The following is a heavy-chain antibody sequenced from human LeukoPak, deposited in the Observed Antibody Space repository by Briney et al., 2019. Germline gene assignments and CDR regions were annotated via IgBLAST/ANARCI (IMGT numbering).Heavy chain of an antibody. D-gene: IGHD5-12*01. CDR2: IKQDGSEK. V-gene: IGHV3-7*03. CDR1: GFTFSNSA. J-gene: IGHJ4*02. Sequence: GGSLRLSCAASGFTFSNSAMSWVRQAPGKGLEWVANIKQDGSEKNYVDSVKGRFTISRDNAKNSLDLQMNSLRAEDTALYYCAKGAYDYIEMGYFDSWGQGTLVTVSS. CDR3: AKGAYDYIEMGYFDS.